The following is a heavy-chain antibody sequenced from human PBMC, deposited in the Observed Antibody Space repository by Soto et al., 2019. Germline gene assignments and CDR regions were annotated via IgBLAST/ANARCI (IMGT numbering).Heavy chain of an antibody. CDR1: GFTFSSYA. J-gene: IGHJ3*02. Sequence: QVQLVESGGGVVQPGRSLRLSCAASGFTFSSYAMHWVRQAPGKGLEWVAVISYDGSNKYYADSVKGRFTISRDNSKNTLYLQMNSLRAEDTAVYYCAREPYYDYVWGSYRYELGAFDIWGQGTMVTVSS. CDR2: ISYDGSNK. CDR3: AREPYYDYVWGSYRYELGAFDI. D-gene: IGHD3-16*02. V-gene: IGHV3-30-3*01.